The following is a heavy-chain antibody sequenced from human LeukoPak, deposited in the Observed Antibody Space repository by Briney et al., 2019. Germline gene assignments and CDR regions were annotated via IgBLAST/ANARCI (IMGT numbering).Heavy chain of an antibody. Sequence: GGSLRLSCAASGFTFSNYAITWVRQAPGKGLEWVSTISGSARTTYYADSVKGRFTISRDNSKNTLYLQMNSLRVEDTAVYYCAKDSGFYFDYWGQGTLVTVSS. CDR1: GFTFSNYA. CDR3: AKDSGFYFDY. D-gene: IGHD7-27*01. V-gene: IGHV3-23*01. J-gene: IGHJ4*02. CDR2: ISGSARTT.